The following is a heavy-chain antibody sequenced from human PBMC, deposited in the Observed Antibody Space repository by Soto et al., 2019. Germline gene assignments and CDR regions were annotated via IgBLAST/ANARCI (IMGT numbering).Heavy chain of an antibody. Sequence: KPSETLSLTCAVYNGSLSGYFWNWIRQSPDKGLEWIGEIDQNGFTRYNPSLRSRVTTSVDTSKNQFSLRLTSVTAADTAVYYCARVRDWFDSWGPGTLVTVSS. J-gene: IGHJ5*01. CDR1: NGSLSGYF. V-gene: IGHV4-34*01. CDR3: ARVRDWFDS. CDR2: IDQNGFT.